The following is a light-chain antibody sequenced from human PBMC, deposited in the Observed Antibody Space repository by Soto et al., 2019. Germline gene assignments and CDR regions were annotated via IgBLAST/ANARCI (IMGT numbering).Light chain of an antibody. V-gene: IGKV1-5*03. CDR3: KQFNNYPWT. Sequence: DIQMTQSPSTLSASVGDRVTITCRASQSISSWLAWYQQKPGKAPKLLIYKASSLESGVPSRFSGSGSGTEFTLTISSLQPEDFATYYCKQFNNYPWTFGQGTRVEIK. CDR2: KAS. CDR1: QSISSW. J-gene: IGKJ1*01.